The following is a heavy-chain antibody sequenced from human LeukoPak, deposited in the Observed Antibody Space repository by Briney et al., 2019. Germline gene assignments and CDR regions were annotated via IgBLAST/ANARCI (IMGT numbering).Heavy chain of an antibody. J-gene: IGHJ6*02. D-gene: IGHD3-10*01. CDR2: INPNSGGT. V-gene: IGHV1-2*02. CDR1: GYTFTGYY. Sequence: ASVKVSCKASGYTFTGYYMHWVRQAPGQGLEWMGWINPNSGGTNYAQKFQGRVTMTRDTSISTAYMELSRLRSDDTAVYYCARDAADSYYYGSGSYERNYYYYYGMDVWGQGTTVTVSS. CDR3: ARDAADSYYYGSGSYERNYYYYYGMDV.